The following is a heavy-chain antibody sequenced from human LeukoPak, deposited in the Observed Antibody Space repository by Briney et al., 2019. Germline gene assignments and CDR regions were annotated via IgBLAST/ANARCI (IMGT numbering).Heavy chain of an antibody. CDR3: ASARSIFGVVTSPDY. V-gene: IGHV3-23*01. J-gene: IGHJ4*02. D-gene: IGHD3-3*02. CDR2: ISGSGGST. Sequence: GGSLRLSCAASGFTFSSYAMSWVRQAPGKGLEWVSAISGSGGSTYYADSVKGRFTISRDNSKNTLYLQMNSLRAEDTAVYYCASARSIFGVVTSPDYWGQGTLVTVSS. CDR1: GFTFSSYA.